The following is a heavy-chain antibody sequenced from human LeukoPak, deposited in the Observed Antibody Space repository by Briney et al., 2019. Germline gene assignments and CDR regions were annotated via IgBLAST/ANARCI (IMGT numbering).Heavy chain of an antibody. CDR1: GGSISSYY. Sequence: SETLSLTCTVSGGSISSYYWSWIRQPPGKGLEWIGYIYYSGSTNYNPSLKSRVTISVDTSKNQFSLKLSSVTAADTAVYYCARSAVTEEDAFDIWGQGTMVTVSS. CDR2: IYYSGST. CDR3: ARSAVTEEDAFDI. D-gene: IGHD4-17*01. J-gene: IGHJ3*02. V-gene: IGHV4-59*08.